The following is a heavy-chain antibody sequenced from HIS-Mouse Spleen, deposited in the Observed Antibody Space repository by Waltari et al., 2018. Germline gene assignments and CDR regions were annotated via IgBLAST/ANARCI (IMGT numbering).Heavy chain of an antibody. V-gene: IGHV3-30*18. D-gene: IGHD6-19*01. J-gene: IGHJ4*02. CDR2: ISYDGSNK. CDR1: GFTFSRYG. Sequence: QVPLVESGGGVVQPGRSLRLSCAASGFTFSRYGMHWVRQAPGKGLEWVAVISYDGSNKYYADSVKGRFSISRDNSKNTLYLQMNSLRAEDTAVYYCAKASSGWLDYWGQGTLVTVSS. CDR3: AKASSGWLDY.